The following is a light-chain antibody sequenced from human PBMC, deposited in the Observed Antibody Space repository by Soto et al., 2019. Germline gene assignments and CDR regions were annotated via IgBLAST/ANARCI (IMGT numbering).Light chain of an antibody. CDR2: GAS. Sequence: EIVMTQSPATMSVCPGEKATLSCRASQSVSSNLAWYQHKPGQAPRLLIYGASTRATGIPARFSGSGSGTEFTLTISSLQSEDFAVYYCQQYNNWPLTFGGGTKVDIK. CDR3: QQYNNWPLT. V-gene: IGKV3-15*01. CDR1: QSVSSN. J-gene: IGKJ4*01.